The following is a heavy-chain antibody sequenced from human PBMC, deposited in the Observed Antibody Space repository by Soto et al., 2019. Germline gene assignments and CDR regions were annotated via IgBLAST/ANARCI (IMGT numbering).Heavy chain of an antibody. CDR1: GGSISSYY. V-gene: IGHV4-59*01. CDR2: MYYSGST. D-gene: IGHD6-13*01. J-gene: IGHJ4*02. CDR3: ARARGRIAAAGTRFGELDY. Sequence: PSETLSLTCTVSGGSISSYYWSWIRQPPGKGLEWIGYMYYSGSTNYNPSLKSRVTLSVDTSKNQFSLNLSSVTAADTAVYYCARARGRIAAAGTRFGELDYWGQGTLVTVSS.